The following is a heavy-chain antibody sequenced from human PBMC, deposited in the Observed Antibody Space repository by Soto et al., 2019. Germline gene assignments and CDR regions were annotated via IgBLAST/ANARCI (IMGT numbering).Heavy chain of an antibody. CDR1: GGTFSSYA. CDR3: VRVVAIPGYPDN. V-gene: IGHV1-69*12. J-gene: IGHJ4*02. D-gene: IGHD5-12*01. Sequence: QVQLVQSGAEVRQPASSVKVSCKTSGGTFSSYAISWVRQAPGQGLEWMGGIVAIVDTSTYAQKFQGRVTITADASTSTACMELSSLRSDDTAIYYCVRVVAIPGYPDNWGQGTLVTVSS. CDR2: IVAIVDTS.